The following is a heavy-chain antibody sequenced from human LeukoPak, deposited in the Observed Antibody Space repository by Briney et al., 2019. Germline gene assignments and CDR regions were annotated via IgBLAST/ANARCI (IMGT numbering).Heavy chain of an antibody. J-gene: IGHJ6*03. Sequence: SETLSLTCAVYGGSFSGYYWSWIRQPAGKGLEWIGRIYISGSTNYNPSLKSRVTMSVDTSKNQFSLKLGSVTAADTAVYYCARHRRYYGSGKRYYYYMDVWGKGTTVTISS. CDR2: IYISGST. CDR3: ARHRRYYGSGKRYYYYMDV. CDR1: GGSFSGYY. D-gene: IGHD3-10*01. V-gene: IGHV4-59*10.